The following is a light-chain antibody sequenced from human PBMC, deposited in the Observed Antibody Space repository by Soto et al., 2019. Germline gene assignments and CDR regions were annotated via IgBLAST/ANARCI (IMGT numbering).Light chain of an antibody. V-gene: IGKV1-5*03. Sequence: IKMTQSPSTLSASVGDTVTITCRASESIYSWLAWYKQIPGKAPQLLIYKTSTLQGGVPSRFSGSGSGAEYTLTISSLQPDDFATYFCQEYNTNSRTFGQGTRVETK. CDR3: QEYNTNSRT. CDR2: KTS. CDR1: ESIYSW. J-gene: IGKJ1*01.